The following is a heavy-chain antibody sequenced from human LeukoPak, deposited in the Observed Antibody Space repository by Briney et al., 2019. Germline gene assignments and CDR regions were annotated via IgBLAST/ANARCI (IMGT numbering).Heavy chain of an antibody. CDR1: GFTFSTYA. Sequence: GGSLRLSCAASGFTFSTYAMSWVRQAPGKGLEWVSAASGRGDSTYYADSVKGRFTTSRDNAKNSLYLQMNSLRDEDTAVYYCARVRDLTGYYNLDYWGQGTLVTVSS. J-gene: IGHJ4*02. CDR2: ASGRGDST. CDR3: ARVRDLTGYYNLDY. V-gene: IGHV3-23*01. D-gene: IGHD3-9*01.